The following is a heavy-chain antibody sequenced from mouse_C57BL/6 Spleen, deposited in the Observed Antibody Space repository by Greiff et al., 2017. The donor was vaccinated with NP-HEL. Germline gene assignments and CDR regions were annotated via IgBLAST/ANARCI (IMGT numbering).Heavy chain of an antibody. J-gene: IGHJ4*01. Sequence: EVNLVESEGGLVQPGSSMKLSCTASGFTFSDYYMAWVRQVPEKGLEWVANINYDGSSTYYLDSLKSRFIISRDNAKNILYLQMSSLKSEDTATYYCARDRTTVVATGAMDYWGQGTSVTVSS. CDR3: ARDRTTVVATGAMDY. D-gene: IGHD1-1*01. V-gene: IGHV5-16*01. CDR2: INYDGSST. CDR1: GFTFSDYY.